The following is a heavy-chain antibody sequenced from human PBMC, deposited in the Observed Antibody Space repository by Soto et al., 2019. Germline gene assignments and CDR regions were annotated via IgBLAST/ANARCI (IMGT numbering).Heavy chain of an antibody. CDR1: GFTFSSYA. CDR2: ISGSGGST. D-gene: IGHD3-9*01. J-gene: IGHJ3*02. CDR3: AKPRPDVDHYDILTGAAFDI. Sequence: EVQLLESGGGLVQPGGSLRLSCAASGFTFSSYAMSWVRQAPGKGLEWVSAISGSGGSTYYADSVKGRFTISRDNSKNTLYLKINSLRAEDTAVYYCAKPRPDVDHYDILTGAAFDIWGQGTMVTVSS. V-gene: IGHV3-23*01.